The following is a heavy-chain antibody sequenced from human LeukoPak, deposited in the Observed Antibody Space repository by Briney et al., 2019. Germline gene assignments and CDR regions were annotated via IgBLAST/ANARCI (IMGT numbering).Heavy chain of an antibody. J-gene: IGHJ4*02. CDR1: GYTFTSYD. CDR3: ARGSGIGDPWDY. Sequence: ASVKVSCKASGYTFTSYDINWVRQATRQGLEWMGWMNPNSGNTGYAQKFQGRVTMTRNTSISTAYMELSSLRSEDTAVYYCARGSGIGDPWDYWGQGTLVTVSS. V-gene: IGHV1-8*01. D-gene: IGHD6-13*01. CDR2: MNPNSGNT.